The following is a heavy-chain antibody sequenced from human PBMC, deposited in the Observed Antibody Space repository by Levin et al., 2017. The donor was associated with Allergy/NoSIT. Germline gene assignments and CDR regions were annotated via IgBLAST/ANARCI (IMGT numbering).Heavy chain of an antibody. D-gene: IGHD1-1*01. V-gene: IGHV3-30-3*01. CDR2: ISDDGSSE. Sequence: LSLTCAASGFPLSNYAMHWVRPAPGKGLEWVGVISDDGSSEFYIDSVKGRFTISRDNSKNRLYLQMDSLRAEDTALYYCVREIAEEGTWGQGTLVIVSS. CDR3: VREIAEEGT. J-gene: IGHJ4*02. CDR1: GFPLSNYA.